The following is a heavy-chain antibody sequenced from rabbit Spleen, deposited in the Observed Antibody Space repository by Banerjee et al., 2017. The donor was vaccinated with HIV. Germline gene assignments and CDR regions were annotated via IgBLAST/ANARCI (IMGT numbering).Heavy chain of an antibody. D-gene: IGHD1-1*01. V-gene: IGHV1S7*01. CDR1: GFDFSHYG. CDR2: IDPVFSST. J-gene: IGHJ6*01. Sequence: QLEESGGDLVQPGGSLKLSCKASGFDFSHYGVSWVRQAPGKGLEWIGYIDPVFSSTHYASWVNGRFTISSHNAQNTLYLQLNSLTAADTATYFCARDTSSSFSSYGMDLWGPGTLVTVS. CDR3: ARDTSSSFSSYGMDL.